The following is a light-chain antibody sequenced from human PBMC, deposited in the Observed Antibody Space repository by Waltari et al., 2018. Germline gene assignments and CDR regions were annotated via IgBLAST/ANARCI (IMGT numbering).Light chain of an antibody. J-gene: IGLJ1*01. CDR3: CSYAGRGTYV. CDR1: TSDVGSYDL. V-gene: IGLV2-23*02. CDR2: EVF. Sequence: QSALTQPASVSGTPGQSITISCSGTTSDVGSYDLVSWYHQPPGEAPKLLICEVFKRPPDTASRFSGAKSGSTASLTISGLQPEDEADYYCCSYAGRGTYVFGSGTKVTVL.